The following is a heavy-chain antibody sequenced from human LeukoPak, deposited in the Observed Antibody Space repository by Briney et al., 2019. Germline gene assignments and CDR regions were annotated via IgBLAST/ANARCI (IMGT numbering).Heavy chain of an antibody. V-gene: IGHV1-69*13. CDR1: GGTFSSYA. CDR3: ARQRTDNPYYYGMDV. J-gene: IGHJ6*02. Sequence: SVKVSCKASGGTFSSYAISWVRQAPGQGLEWMGGIIPIFGTANYAQKFQGRVTITADESTSTAYMELSSLRSEDTAVYYCARQRTDNPYYYGMDVWGQGTTVTVSS. D-gene: IGHD1-1*01. CDR2: IIPIFGTA.